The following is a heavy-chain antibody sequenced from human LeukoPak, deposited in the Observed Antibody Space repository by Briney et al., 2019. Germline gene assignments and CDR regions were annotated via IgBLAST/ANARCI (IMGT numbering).Heavy chain of an antibody. J-gene: IGHJ4*02. V-gene: IGHV3-20*04. CDR2: INWNGGST. CDR1: GFTFDDYG. CDR3: ARSMAMVRGFDY. D-gene: IGHD3-10*01. Sequence: PGGSLRLSCAASGFTFDDYGMSLVRQAPGKGLEWVSGINWNGGSTGYADSVKGRFNISRDNAKISLYLQMNSLRAEDTALYYCARSMAMVRGFDYWGQGTLITVSS.